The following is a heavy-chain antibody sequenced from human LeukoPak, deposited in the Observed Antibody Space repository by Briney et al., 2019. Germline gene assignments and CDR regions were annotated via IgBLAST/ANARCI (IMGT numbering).Heavy chain of an antibody. CDR1: GFTFSSYG. D-gene: IGHD6-13*01. J-gene: IGHJ4*02. V-gene: IGHV3-30*02. Sequence: GGSLRLSCAASGFTFSSYGMHWVRQAPGKGLEWVAFIRYDGSNKYYADSVKGRFTISRDNSKNTLYLQMNSLRAEDTAVYYCATLIEIAAAGTIDYWGQGTLVTVSS. CDR2: IRYDGSNK. CDR3: ATLIEIAAAGTIDY.